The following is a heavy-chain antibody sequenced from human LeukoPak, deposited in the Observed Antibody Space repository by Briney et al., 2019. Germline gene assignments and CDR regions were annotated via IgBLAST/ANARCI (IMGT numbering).Heavy chain of an antibody. V-gene: IGHV5-51*01. Sequence: GESLKISCKGSGYSFTSYWIGWVRQMPGKGLEWMGIIYPGDSDTRYSPSFQGQVTISADKSISTAYLQWSSLKASDTAMYYCAKIGELFPDYPSFDYWGQGTLVTVSS. CDR2: IYPGDSDT. CDR1: GYSFTSYW. J-gene: IGHJ4*02. CDR3: AKIGELFPDYPSFDY. D-gene: IGHD3-10*01.